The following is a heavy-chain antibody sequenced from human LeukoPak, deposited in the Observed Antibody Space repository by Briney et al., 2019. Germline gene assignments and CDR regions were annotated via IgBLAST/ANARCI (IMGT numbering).Heavy chain of an antibody. CDR1: GYSFTGYW. D-gene: IGHD3-22*01. Sequence: GESLKISCQVSGYSFTGYWIGWVRQMPEKGLERMGIIYPGDADAKYSPAFQGHVTFSVDKSISTAYLQWSRLRASDTAMYYCARLRGDSSGYDAFDIWGQGTMVTVSS. CDR2: IYPGDADA. CDR3: ARLRGDSSGYDAFDI. J-gene: IGHJ3*02. V-gene: IGHV5-51*01.